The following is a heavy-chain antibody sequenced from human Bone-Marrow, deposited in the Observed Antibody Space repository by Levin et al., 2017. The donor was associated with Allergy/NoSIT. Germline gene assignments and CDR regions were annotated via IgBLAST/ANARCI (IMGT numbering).Heavy chain of an antibody. J-gene: IGHJ5*02. Sequence: SETLSLTCTVSGGSIRRDDYFWSWIRQPPGKGLEWIGYIDYSGSTYINPSLKSRVTMSVDTSKTPFFLKLSSVTVADTAVFVCGRVRHGWFDIWGPGALVTVSS. CDR2: IDYSGST. D-gene: IGHD4-17*01. CDR3: GRVRHGWFDI. V-gene: IGHV4-30-4*01. CDR1: GGSIRRDDYF.